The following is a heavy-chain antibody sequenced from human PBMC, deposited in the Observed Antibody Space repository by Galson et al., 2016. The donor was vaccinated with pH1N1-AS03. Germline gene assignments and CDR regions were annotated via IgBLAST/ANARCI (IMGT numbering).Heavy chain of an antibody. CDR2: FIPIFGTA. CDR3: ARDNYYDTGAFYGHFDF. J-gene: IGHJ4*02. CDR1: GYTFTDYY. Sequence: SVKVSCKASGYTFTDYYIHWVRQAPGQGLEWMGGFIPIFGTANVAQKFKGRVTITADNLELSSLRSDDTAVYYCARDNYYDTGAFYGHFDFWGQGTLLVVSS. V-gene: IGHV1-69*06. D-gene: IGHD3-22*01.